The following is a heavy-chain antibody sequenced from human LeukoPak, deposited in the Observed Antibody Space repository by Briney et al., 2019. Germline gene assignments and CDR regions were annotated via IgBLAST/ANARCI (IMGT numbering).Heavy chain of an antibody. V-gene: IGHV1-2*06. CDR2: INPNSGGT. CDR1: GYTFTDYY. D-gene: IGHD1-14*01. CDR3: ARDKRSTAGNWFDP. Sequence: ASVKVSCKASGYTFTDYYIHWVRQAPGQGLEWMGRINPNSGGTNYAQRFQGRVTVTRDTSISTAYMELSTLRSDDAAVYYCARDKRSTAGNWFDPWGQGTLVSVSS. J-gene: IGHJ5*02.